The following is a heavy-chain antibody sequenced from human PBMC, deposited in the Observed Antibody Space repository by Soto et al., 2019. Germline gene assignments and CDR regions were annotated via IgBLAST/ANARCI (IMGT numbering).Heavy chain of an antibody. CDR1: GGTFSSYA. V-gene: IGHV1-69*19. CDR3: AGPVPAYYDSSGDAFDI. CDR2: IIPILGTA. D-gene: IGHD3-22*01. Sequence: QVQLVQSGAEVKKPGSSVKLSCKAPGGTFSSYAISWVRQAPGQGLEVMGGIIPILGTANYAQKIQGRVTISADESTSTAYMELISLRSEDTAVYYCAGPVPAYYDSSGDAFDIWGLGTMVTVSS. J-gene: IGHJ3*02.